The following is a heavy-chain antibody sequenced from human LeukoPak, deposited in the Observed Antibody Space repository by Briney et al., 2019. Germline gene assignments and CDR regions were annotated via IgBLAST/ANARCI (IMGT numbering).Heavy chain of an antibody. J-gene: IGHJ6*02. CDR2: INHSGST. CDR3: ARDYTPSYYYYYGMDV. Sequence: SETLSLTCAVYGGSFSGYYWSWIRQPPGKGLEWIGEINHSGSTNYNPSLKSRVTISVDTSKNQFSLKLSSVTAADTAVYYCARDYTPSYYYYYGMDVWGQGTTVTVSS. CDR1: GGSFSGYY. D-gene: IGHD4-11*01. V-gene: IGHV4-34*01.